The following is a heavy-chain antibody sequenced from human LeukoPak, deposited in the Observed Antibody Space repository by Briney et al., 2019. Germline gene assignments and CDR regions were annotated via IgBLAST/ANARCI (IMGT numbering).Heavy chain of an antibody. CDR3: ATIVAAAARGFFDY. V-gene: IGHV4-34*01. J-gene: IGHJ4*02. Sequence: SETLSLTCVVYGGSFSGYYWSWIRQPPGKGLEWIGEINHSGSTNYNPSLKSRVTMAVDTSKNQFPLKLSSVTAADTAVYYCATIVAAAARGFFDYWVQGTLVTVSS. D-gene: IGHD6-13*01. CDR2: INHSGST. CDR1: GGSFSGYY.